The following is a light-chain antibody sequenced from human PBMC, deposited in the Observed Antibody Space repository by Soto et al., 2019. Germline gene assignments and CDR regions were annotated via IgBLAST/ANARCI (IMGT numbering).Light chain of an antibody. V-gene: IGLV1-40*01. CDR2: AND. J-gene: IGLJ2*01. Sequence: QSVLTQPPSVSGAPGQRVTISCNGNKSNIGANYNVNWYQQSPGTAPKLLIYANDNRPSGVPQRFSGSKSGTSASLAITGLQTEDEADYYCQSYDTSLPGLLFGVGTKLTVL. CDR3: QSYDTSLPGLL. CDR1: KSNIGANYN.